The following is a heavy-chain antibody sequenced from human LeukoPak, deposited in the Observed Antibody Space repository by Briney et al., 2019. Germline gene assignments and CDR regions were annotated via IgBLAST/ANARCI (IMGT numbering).Heavy chain of an antibody. V-gene: IGHV4-4*02. J-gene: IGHJ4*02. CDR2: IHRDGRT. CDR3: GKTDIYFNPIDY. D-gene: IGHD3-9*01. CDR1: GVSISTSEW. Sequence: KPSGTLSLTCAVSGVSISTSEWWIWVRQPPGQGLEWIGEIHRDGRTRYNPSLTSRVTMSMDYSKNQFSLYVRFVTAADTAIYYCGKTDIYFNPIDYWGPGSLVTVSS.